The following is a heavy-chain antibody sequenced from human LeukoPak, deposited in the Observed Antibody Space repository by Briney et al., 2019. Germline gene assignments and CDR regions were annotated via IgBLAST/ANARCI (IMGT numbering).Heavy chain of an antibody. Sequence: SETLSLTCTVSGGSISSYYWSWIRQPPGKGLEWIGYIHYGGSTYHNPSLNSRVTISMDTSTNQFSLTLRSVTAADTAVYYCARSSYSGTYAGGYWGQGSLVTVSS. V-gene: IGHV4-59*01. CDR3: ARSSYSGTYAGGY. CDR1: GGSISSYY. D-gene: IGHD1-26*01. J-gene: IGHJ4*02. CDR2: IHYGGST.